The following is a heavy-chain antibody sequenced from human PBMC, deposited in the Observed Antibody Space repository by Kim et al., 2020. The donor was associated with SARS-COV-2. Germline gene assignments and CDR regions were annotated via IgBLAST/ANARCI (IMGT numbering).Heavy chain of an antibody. J-gene: IGHJ4*02. D-gene: IGHD2-21*02. Sequence: YADAVKGRFTISRDNAKNTLYLQMNSLRAEDTAVYYCAKDIVVVTAPLDYWGQGTLVTVSS. CDR3: AKDIVVVTAPLDY. V-gene: IGHV3-23*01.